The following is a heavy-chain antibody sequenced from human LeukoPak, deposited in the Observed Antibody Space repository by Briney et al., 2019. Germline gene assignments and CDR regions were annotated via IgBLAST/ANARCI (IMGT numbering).Heavy chain of an antibody. CDR3: ARVGVPAAKNWFDP. V-gene: IGHV1-69*13. J-gene: IGHJ5*02. CDR1: GGTFSSYA. D-gene: IGHD2-2*01. Sequence: SVKVSCKASGGTFSSYAISWVRQAPGQGLEWMGGIIPIFGTANYAQKFQGRVTITADESTSTAYMELSSLRSEDTAVYYCARVGVPAAKNWFDPWGQGTLVTVSS. CDR2: IIPIFGTA.